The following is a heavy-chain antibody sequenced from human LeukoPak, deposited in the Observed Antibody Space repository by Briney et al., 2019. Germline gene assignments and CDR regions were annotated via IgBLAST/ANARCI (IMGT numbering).Heavy chain of an antibody. CDR2: MSYSGST. J-gene: IGHJ4*02. CDR1: GGSISRSYYY. CDR3: ARHTSSMVDY. Sequence: SETLSLTCTVSGGSISRSYYYWGWIRQPPGKGLEWIRSMSYSGSTYYNPSLKSPVSISVDTSKNQFSLKLSSVTAADTAVYYCARHTSSMVDYWGQGTLVTVSS. D-gene: IGHD2/OR15-2a*01. V-gene: IGHV4-39*01.